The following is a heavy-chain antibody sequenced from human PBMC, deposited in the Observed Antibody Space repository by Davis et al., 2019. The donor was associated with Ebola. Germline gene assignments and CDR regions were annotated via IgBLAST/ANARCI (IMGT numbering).Heavy chain of an antibody. D-gene: IGHD6-19*01. CDR2: ISSSSSYI. V-gene: IGHV3-21*04. CDR1: GFTFSSYS. J-gene: IGHJ3*02. CDR3: AKDRGSSGWYDAFDI. Sequence: GESLKISCAASGFTFSSYSMNWVRQAPGKGLEWVSSISSSSSYIYYADSVKGRFTISRDNSKNTLYLQMNSLRAEDTAVYYCAKDRGSSGWYDAFDIWGQGTMVTVSS.